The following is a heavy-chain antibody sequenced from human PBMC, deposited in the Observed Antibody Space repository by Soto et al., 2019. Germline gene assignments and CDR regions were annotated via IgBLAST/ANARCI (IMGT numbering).Heavy chain of an antibody. D-gene: IGHD3-3*01. CDR2: IYHSGST. Sequence: SETLSLTCAVSGYSISSGYYWGRIRQPPGKGLEWIGIIYHSGSTNYNPSLMSRVTISLDTSENQFSLKLTSVTAADTAVYYCARGITISLSHDYWGQGTLVTVSS. V-gene: IGHV4-38-2*01. CDR3: ARGITISLSHDY. J-gene: IGHJ4*02. CDR1: GYSISSGYY.